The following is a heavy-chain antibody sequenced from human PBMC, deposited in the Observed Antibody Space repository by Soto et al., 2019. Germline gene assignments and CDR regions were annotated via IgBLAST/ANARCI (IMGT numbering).Heavy chain of an antibody. CDR1: GYSFTSYW. V-gene: IGHV5-51*01. Sequence: PGESLKISCKGSGYSFTSYWIGWVLQMPGKGLEWMGIIYPGDSDTRYSPSFQGQVTISADKSISTAYLQWSSLKASDTAMYYCARLWPPMIVGGTGAFDIWGQGTMVTVSS. CDR3: ARLWPPMIVGGTGAFDI. D-gene: IGHD3-22*01. J-gene: IGHJ3*02. CDR2: IYPGDSDT.